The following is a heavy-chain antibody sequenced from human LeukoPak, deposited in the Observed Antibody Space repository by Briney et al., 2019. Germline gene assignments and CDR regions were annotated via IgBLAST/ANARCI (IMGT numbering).Heavy chain of an antibody. Sequence: ASVKVSCKASGYTFTGYYMHWVRQAPGQGLEWKGWINPNSGGTNYAQKFQGRVTMTRDTSISTAYMELSRLRSDDTAVYYCAREAVVAATSSYFFYYYGMDVWGLGTTVTVSS. CDR2: INPNSGGT. V-gene: IGHV1-2*02. J-gene: IGHJ6*02. CDR1: GYTFTGYY. CDR3: AREAVVAATSSYFFYYYGMDV. D-gene: IGHD2-15*01.